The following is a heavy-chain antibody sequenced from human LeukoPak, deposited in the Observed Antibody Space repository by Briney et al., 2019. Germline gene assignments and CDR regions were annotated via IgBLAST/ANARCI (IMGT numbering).Heavy chain of an antibody. CDR3: ARASGGSCYSNFDY. CDR1: GFTFSSYA. J-gene: IGHJ4*02. D-gene: IGHD2-15*01. Sequence: PGGSLRLSCAASGFTFSSYAMHWARQAPGKGLEWVVVISYDGSNKYYADSVKGRFTISRDNSKNTLYLQMNSLRAEDTAVYYCARASGGSCYSNFDYWGQGTLVTVSS. CDR2: ISYDGSNK. V-gene: IGHV3-30*04.